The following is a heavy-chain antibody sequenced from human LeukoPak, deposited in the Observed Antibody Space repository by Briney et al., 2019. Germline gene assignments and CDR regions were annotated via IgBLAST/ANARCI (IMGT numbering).Heavy chain of an antibody. CDR1: VCTFSSYA. D-gene: IGHD6-19*01. CDR2: IVLILCIA. V-gene: IGHV1-69*04. J-gene: IGHJ4*02. Sequence: SVKLSCKSSVCTFSSYAISWVRQAPAQGLEWMGRIVLILCIAIYAQNFQGRVTINADRSTSTAYMELSSLRSEDTAVYYCARDQKGIAVGGILDWGQGTLVTVSS. CDR3: ARDQKGIAVGGILD.